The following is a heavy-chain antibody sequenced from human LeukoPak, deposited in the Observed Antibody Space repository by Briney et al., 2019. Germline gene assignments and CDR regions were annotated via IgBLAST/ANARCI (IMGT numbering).Heavy chain of an antibody. V-gene: IGHV3-21*01. J-gene: IGHJ4*02. D-gene: IGHD2-2*01. Sequence: PGGSLRLSCAASGFTVSSNYMSWVRQAPGKGLEWVSSISSSSSYIYYADSVKGRFTISRDNAKNSLYLQMNSLRAEDTAVYYCARDRAGCSSTSCYAPNDYWGQGTLVTVSS. CDR3: ARDRAGCSSTSCYAPNDY. CDR2: ISSSSSYI. CDR1: GFTVSSNY.